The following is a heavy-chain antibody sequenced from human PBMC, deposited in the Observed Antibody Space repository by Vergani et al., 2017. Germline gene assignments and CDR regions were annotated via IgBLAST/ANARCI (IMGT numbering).Heavy chain of an antibody. CDR2: ISYDGSNK. D-gene: IGHD6-19*01. CDR1: GFTFSSYA. J-gene: IGHJ4*02. Sequence: QVQLVESGGGVVQPGRSLRLSCAASGFTFSSYAMHWVRQAPGKGLEWVAVISYDGSNKYYADSVKGRFTISSDNSKNTLYLQMNSLRAEDTAVYYCAREGYSSADYWGQGTLVTVSS. CDR3: AREGYSSADY. V-gene: IGHV3-30-3*01.